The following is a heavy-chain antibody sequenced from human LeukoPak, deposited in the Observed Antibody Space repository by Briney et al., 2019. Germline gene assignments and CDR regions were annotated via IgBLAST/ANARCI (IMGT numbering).Heavy chain of an antibody. CDR1: GGSISSYY. J-gene: IGHJ5*02. CDR3: ARALVVVTAIPGLWFDP. D-gene: IGHD2-21*02. Sequence: PSETLSLTCTVSGGSISSYYWSWIRQPPGKGLEWIGYIYYSGSTYYNPSLKSRVTISVDTSKNQFSLKLSSVTAADTAVYYCARALVVVTAIPGLWFDPWGQGTLVTVSS. CDR2: IYYSGST. V-gene: IGHV4-59*12.